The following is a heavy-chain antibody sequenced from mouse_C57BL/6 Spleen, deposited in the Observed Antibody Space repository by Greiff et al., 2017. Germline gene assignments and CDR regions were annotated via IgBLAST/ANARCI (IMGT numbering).Heavy chain of an antibody. Sequence: EVNVVESGGGLVKPGGSLKLSCAASGFTFSSYTMSWVRQTPEKRLEWVATISGGGGNTYYPDSVKGRFTISRDNAKNTLYLQMSSLRSEDTALYYCASYGNFYAMDYWGQGTSVTVSS. D-gene: IGHD2-10*02. CDR3: ASYGNFYAMDY. CDR2: ISGGGGNT. CDR1: GFTFSSYT. J-gene: IGHJ4*01. V-gene: IGHV5-9*01.